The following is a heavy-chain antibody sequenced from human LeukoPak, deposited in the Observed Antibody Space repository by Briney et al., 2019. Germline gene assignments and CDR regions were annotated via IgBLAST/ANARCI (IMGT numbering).Heavy chain of an antibody. V-gene: IGHV3-21*01. CDR1: GFTFSSYR. CDR3: ATDRGGGSGLIIGAFDI. Sequence: GGSLRLSCAASGFTFSSYRMNWVRQAPGKGLEWVSAISSSSSYIYYADSVKGRFTISRDNAKNSLYLQMNSLRAEDTAVYYCATDRGGGSGLIIGAFDIWGQGTMVTVSS. D-gene: IGHD3-3*01. CDR2: ISSSSSYI. J-gene: IGHJ3*02.